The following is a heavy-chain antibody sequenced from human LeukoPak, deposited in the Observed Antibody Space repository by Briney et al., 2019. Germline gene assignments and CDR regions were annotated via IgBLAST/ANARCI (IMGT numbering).Heavy chain of an antibody. CDR1: GGTFSSYA. Sequence: TVKVSCKASGGTFSSYAISWVRQAPGQGLEWMGGIIPIFGTANYAQKFQGRVTITADESTSTAYMELSSLRSEDTAVYYCARGEFGPSPFDPWGQGTLVTVSS. CDR3: ARGEFGPSPFDP. J-gene: IGHJ5*02. V-gene: IGHV1-69*13. CDR2: IIPIFGTA. D-gene: IGHD3-16*01.